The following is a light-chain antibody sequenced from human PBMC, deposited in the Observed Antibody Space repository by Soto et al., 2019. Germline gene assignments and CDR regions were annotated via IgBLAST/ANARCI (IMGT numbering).Light chain of an antibody. CDR1: QSISSY. Sequence: DIQMTQSPSSLYASVGGRVTITCRASQSISSYLNWYQQKPGKAPKLLIYAASSLQSGVPSRFSGSGSGTDFTLTISSLQPEGGATYYCQQSYSTHFTFGHGTKVDIK. V-gene: IGKV1-39*01. CDR2: AAS. CDR3: QQSYSTHFT. J-gene: IGKJ3*01.